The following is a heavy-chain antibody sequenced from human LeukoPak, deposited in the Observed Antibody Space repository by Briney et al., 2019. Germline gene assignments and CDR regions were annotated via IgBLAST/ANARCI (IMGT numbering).Heavy chain of an antibody. CDR3: ARGATMVRGVIISPHSLDY. Sequence: GGSLRLSCAASGFTFSGYAMHWVRQAPGKGLEWVAVISYDGTNKFYADSVKGRFTISRDNSKNTLYLQMNSLRAEDTALYYCARGATMVRGVIISPHSLDYWGQGTLVTVSS. CDR2: ISYDGTNK. J-gene: IGHJ4*02. V-gene: IGHV3-30*04. D-gene: IGHD3-10*01. CDR1: GFTFSGYA.